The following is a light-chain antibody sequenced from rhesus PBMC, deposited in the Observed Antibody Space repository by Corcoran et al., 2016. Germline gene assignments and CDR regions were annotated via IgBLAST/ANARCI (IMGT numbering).Light chain of an antibody. Sequence: DIQLTQSPSSLSASVGDRVTITCWASQGISSYLAWYQQKSGKAPKLLIYVASSLKSGVPSRLSGSGSGTDFTRTISSLQPEDFATYYCQQRNSYPPTFGQGTKVEIK. J-gene: IGKJ1*01. V-gene: IGKV1-38*01. CDR1: QGISSY. CDR3: QQRNSYPPT. CDR2: VAS.